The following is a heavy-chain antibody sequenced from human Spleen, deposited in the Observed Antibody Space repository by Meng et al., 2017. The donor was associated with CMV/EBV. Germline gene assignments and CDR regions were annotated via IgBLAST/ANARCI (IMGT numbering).Heavy chain of an antibody. CDR1: FSFRSYA. CDR2: ISYDGSNK. J-gene: IGHJ5*02. CDR3: ARGGYYDSSGQNWFDP. Sequence: FSFRSYAMHWVRQTPGKGLEWVAVISYDGSNKYYADSVKGRFTISRDNSKNTLHLQMNTLRAEDTALYYCARGGYYDSSGQNWFDPWGQGTLVTVSS. D-gene: IGHD3-22*01. V-gene: IGHV3-30-3*01.